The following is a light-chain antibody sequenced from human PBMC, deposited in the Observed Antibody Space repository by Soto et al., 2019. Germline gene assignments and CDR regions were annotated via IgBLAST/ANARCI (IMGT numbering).Light chain of an antibody. CDR1: QSISNY. Sequence: DIQMTQSPSTLSASVGDRVTITCRASQSISNYLDWYQQIPGKAPKVLIYATSKLQSGVPSRFSGSGSGTDFTLTISSLQADDFATYYCQHSYSTPPITFGQGTRLEIK. CDR3: QHSYSTPPIT. CDR2: ATS. J-gene: IGKJ5*01. V-gene: IGKV1-39*01.